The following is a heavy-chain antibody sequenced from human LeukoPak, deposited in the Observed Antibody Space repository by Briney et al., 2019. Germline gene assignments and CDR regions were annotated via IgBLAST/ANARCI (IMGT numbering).Heavy chain of an antibody. J-gene: IGHJ4*02. CDR1: GYTFTSYD. CDR2: MNPNSGNT. D-gene: IGHD6-6*01. CDR3: ARAREGGRYSSSSRVFDY. Sequence: ASVKVSCKASGYTFTSYDINWVRQATGQGLEWMGWMNPNSGNTGYAQKLQGRVTMTTDTSTSTAYMELRSLRSDDTAVYYCARAREGGRYSSSSRVFDYWGQGTLVTVSS. V-gene: IGHV1-8*01.